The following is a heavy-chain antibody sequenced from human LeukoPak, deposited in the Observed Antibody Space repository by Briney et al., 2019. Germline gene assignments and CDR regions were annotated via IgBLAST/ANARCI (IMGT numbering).Heavy chain of an antibody. CDR2: INHSGST. V-gene: IGHV4-34*01. Sequence: SETLSLPCAVSGGSFSGYYWSWIRQPPGKGLEWIGEINHSGSTNYNPSLKSRVTISVDTSKNQFSLKLSSVTAADTAVYYCARERFGRDYYYYYYMDVWGKGTTVTVSS. J-gene: IGHJ6*03. CDR1: GGSFSGYY. D-gene: IGHD2-15*01. CDR3: ARERFGRDYYYYYYMDV.